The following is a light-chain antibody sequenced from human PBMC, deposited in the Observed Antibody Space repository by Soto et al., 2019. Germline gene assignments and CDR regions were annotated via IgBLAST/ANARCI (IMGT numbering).Light chain of an antibody. CDR1: QSISSY. J-gene: IGKJ3*01. CDR3: QQSYSTPPFT. CDR2: AAS. V-gene: IGKV1-39*01. Sequence: DIQMTQSPSSLSASVGDRVTITCRASQSISSYLNWYQQKPGKAPKLLIYAASSLQSGVPSMFSGSGSGTDFTITISSLQPEDFATYYYQQSYSTPPFTFGPGTKVDIK.